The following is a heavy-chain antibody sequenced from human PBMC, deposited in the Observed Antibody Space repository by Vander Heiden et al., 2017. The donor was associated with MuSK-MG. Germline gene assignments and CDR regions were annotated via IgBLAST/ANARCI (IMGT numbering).Heavy chain of an antibody. D-gene: IGHD3-10*01. CDR1: GFSSSRYG. Sequence: QVQLVESGGGVVEPGRSVRLSCDASGFSSSRYGMHWVRQATGKGLEWVAAIWYDGSNKYYTDAVKGRFTISRDNSKNMLHLQMNRMRGDDAAVYYCARDRTGSGGAFDIWGQGPMVTVSS. V-gene: IGHV3-33*01. J-gene: IGHJ3*02. CDR3: ARDRTGSGGAFDI. CDR2: IWYDGSNK.